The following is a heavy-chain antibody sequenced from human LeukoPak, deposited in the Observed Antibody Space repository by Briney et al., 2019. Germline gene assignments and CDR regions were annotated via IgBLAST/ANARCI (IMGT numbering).Heavy chain of an antibody. D-gene: IGHD3-22*01. CDR1: GFTFSSYS. CDR2: ISSSSSTI. Sequence: PGGSLRLSCAASGFTFSSYSMNWVRQAPGKGQEWVSYISSSSSTIYYADSVKGRFTISRDNAKNSLYLQMNSLRAEDTAVYYCAREGSNYYDSSGYDRGYFDYWGQGTLVTVSS. J-gene: IGHJ4*02. V-gene: IGHV3-48*01. CDR3: AREGSNYYDSSGYDRGYFDY.